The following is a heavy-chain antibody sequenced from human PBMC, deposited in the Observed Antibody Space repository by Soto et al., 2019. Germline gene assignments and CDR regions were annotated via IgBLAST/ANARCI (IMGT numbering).Heavy chain of an antibody. CDR2: IYDSGST. CDR3: ARWEINYYGSGSYYIEYFQH. Sequence: SETLSLTCTVSGGSISTYYWSWIRQPPGKGLEWIGYIYDSGSTDYNPSLKSRVTISVDTSKNQFSLKLSSVTAADTAVYYCARWEINYYGSGSYYIEYFQHWGQGTLVTVSS. J-gene: IGHJ1*01. CDR1: GGSISTYY. D-gene: IGHD3-10*01. V-gene: IGHV4-59*08.